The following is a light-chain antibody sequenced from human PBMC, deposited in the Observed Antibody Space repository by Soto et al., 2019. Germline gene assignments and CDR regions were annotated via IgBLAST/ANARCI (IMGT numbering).Light chain of an antibody. Sequence: EIVLTQSPCTLSLSPGERATLSCRASQSVSSSYLAWYQQKPGQAPRLLIYGASSRATGIPDRFSGSGSGTDFTLTISRLEPEDFAVYYCQQYGSLGITFGQGTRLEIK. CDR3: QQYGSLGIT. CDR1: QSVSSSY. CDR2: GAS. J-gene: IGKJ5*01. V-gene: IGKV3-20*01.